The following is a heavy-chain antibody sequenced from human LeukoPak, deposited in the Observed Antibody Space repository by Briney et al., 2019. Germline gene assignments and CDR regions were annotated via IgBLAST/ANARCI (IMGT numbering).Heavy chain of an antibody. D-gene: IGHD6-19*01. V-gene: IGHV4-59*08. CDR2: IYYSGST. Sequence: RSSETLSLTCTVSGGSIGTYSWNWIRQPPGKGLEWIGYIYYSGSTNYNPSLKSRVTISVDTSKNQFSLKLSSVTAADTAVYYCASRIAVAGPRAFDYWGQGTLVTVSS. CDR1: GGSIGTYS. CDR3: ASRIAVAGPRAFDY. J-gene: IGHJ4*02.